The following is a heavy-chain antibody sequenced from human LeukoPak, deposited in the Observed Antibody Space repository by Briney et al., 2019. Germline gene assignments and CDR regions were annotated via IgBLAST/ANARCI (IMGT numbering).Heavy chain of an antibody. J-gene: IGHJ4*02. CDR2: ISGSSSYI. Sequence: GGSLRLSCAASGFTFSTYNMNWVRQARGKGLEWVSSISGSSSYIYYADSVKGRFSISRDNAKNSLYLQMNSLRAEDTAVYYCARVYPLWATDIDYWGQGTLVTVSS. CDR3: ARVYPLWATDIDY. CDR1: GFTFSTYN. V-gene: IGHV3-21*01. D-gene: IGHD5-12*01.